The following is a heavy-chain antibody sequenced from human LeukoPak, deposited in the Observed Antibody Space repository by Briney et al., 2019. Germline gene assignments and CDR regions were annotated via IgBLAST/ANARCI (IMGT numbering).Heavy chain of an antibody. V-gene: IGHV1-2*02. J-gene: IGHJ4*02. CDR3: AREPPRGRGSYYFDY. CDR2: INPDSGDT. Sequence: ASVKVSCKASEYTFSVYHIHWVRQAPGQGLEWMAWINPDSGDTNYAQKFQGRVTMTRDTSISTAYMELSRLRSDDTAVYYCAREPPRGRGSYYFDYWGQGTLVTVSS. D-gene: IGHD3-10*01. CDR1: EYTFSVYH.